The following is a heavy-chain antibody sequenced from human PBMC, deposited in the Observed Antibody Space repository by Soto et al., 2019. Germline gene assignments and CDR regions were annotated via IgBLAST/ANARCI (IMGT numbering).Heavy chain of an antibody. CDR1: GFTFSNYW. Sequence: GGSLRLSCAASGFTFSNYWMSWVRQAPGKGXXWXXNIXXXXGXXXYVDSVKGRFSISRDNAKNYLYLQMNRLRAEDTAVYYCARDEAIDYWGQGTLVTVSS. V-gene: IGHV3-7*03. CDR2: IXXXXGXX. J-gene: IGHJ4*02. CDR3: ARDEAIDY.